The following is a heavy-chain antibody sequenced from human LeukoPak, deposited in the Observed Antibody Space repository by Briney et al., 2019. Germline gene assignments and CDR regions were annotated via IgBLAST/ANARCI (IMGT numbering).Heavy chain of an antibody. V-gene: IGHV4-59*01. Sequence: PSETLSLTCTVSGGSISSYYWSWIRQPPGKGLEWIGYIYYSGSTNYNPSLKSRVTISVDTSKNQFSLKLSSVTAADTAVYYCAKGAGYSYGYRGLFDDWGQGTLVTVSS. J-gene: IGHJ4*02. CDR1: GGSISSYY. D-gene: IGHD5-18*01. CDR3: AKGAGYSYGYRGLFDD. CDR2: IYYSGST.